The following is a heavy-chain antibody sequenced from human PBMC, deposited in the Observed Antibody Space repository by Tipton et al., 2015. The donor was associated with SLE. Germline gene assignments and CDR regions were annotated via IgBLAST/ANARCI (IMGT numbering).Heavy chain of an antibody. CDR1: GFTFSSYP. V-gene: IGHV3-30*04. CDR2: ISYDGSNK. D-gene: IGHD3-16*01. J-gene: IGHJ6*02. CDR3: ARDLGDLCGMDV. Sequence: SLRLSCAASGFTFSSYPMHWVRQAPGKGLEWVAVISYDGSNKYYADSVKGRFTISRDNSKNTLYLQMNSLRAEDTAVYYWARDLGDLCGMDVWGQGTTVSASS.